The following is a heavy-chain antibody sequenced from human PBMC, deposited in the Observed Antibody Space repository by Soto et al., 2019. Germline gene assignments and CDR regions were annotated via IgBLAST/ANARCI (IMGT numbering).Heavy chain of an antibody. D-gene: IGHD3-10*01. J-gene: IGHJ6*02. CDR1: GGSITKYY. Sequence: QVQLQESGPGLVKPSETLSLTCTVSGGSITKYYCSWFRQPPGKGLEWIGYINYDGYSAYNLSLKRRVTLSMDASKTQFSLMLESVTAPDTAVYYCARHGFGPLHGIVDVWGPGPTVIVSS. CDR2: INYDGYS. CDR3: ARHGFGPLHGIVDV. V-gene: IGHV4-59*08.